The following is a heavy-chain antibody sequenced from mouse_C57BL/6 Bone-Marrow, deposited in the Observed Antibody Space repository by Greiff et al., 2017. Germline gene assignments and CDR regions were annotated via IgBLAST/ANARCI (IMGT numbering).Heavy chain of an antibody. Sequence: EVQLQQSGAELVRPGASVKLSCTASGFNIKDDHMHWVKQRPEQGLEWIGWIDPENGDTEYASKFQGKATITADTSSNTAYLQLSSLTSEDTAVYYCTTTWDDYWGQGTTLTVSS. CDR3: TTTWDDY. J-gene: IGHJ2*01. D-gene: IGHD4-1*01. CDR1: GFNIKDDH. V-gene: IGHV14-4*01. CDR2: IDPENGDT.